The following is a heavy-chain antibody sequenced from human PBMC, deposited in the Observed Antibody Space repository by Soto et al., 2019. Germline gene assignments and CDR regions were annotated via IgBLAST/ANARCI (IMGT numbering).Heavy chain of an antibody. Sequence: WGSLGLSWAASGFTFNNHAVNWVRQAPGKGVEWVATISGTGGSTYYADSVKGRFTISRDNSKNTLYLQMNSLRVEYTAVYYCAKDRLGGNFDYWGQGTQVNV. J-gene: IGHJ4*02. V-gene: IGHV3-23*01. CDR2: ISGTGGST. CDR1: GFTFNNHA. CDR3: AKDRLGGNFDY.